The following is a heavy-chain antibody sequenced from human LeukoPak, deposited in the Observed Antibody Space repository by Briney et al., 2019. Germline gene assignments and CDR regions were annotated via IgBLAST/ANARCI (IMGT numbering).Heavy chain of an antibody. Sequence: GGSLRLSCAASGFTVSSNYMSWVRQAPGKGLEWVSVIYSGGSTYYADSVKGRFTISRDNSKNTLYLQMNSLRAEDTAVYYCARLARGYCSGGSCYWFDPWGQGTLVTVSS. D-gene: IGHD2-15*01. V-gene: IGHV3-66*04. CDR2: IYSGGST. J-gene: IGHJ5*02. CDR1: GFTVSSNY. CDR3: ARLARGYCSGGSCYWFDP.